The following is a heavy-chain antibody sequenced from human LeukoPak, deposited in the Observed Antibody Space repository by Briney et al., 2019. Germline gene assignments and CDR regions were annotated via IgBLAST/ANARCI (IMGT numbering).Heavy chain of an antibody. D-gene: IGHD3-22*01. V-gene: IGHV4-30-4*01. CDR2: IYYSGST. CDR3: ARDYDSSGYGSYNWFDP. Sequence: PSETLSLTCTVSGGSINSGDYYWSWIRQPPGKGLEWIGYIYYSGSTYYNPSLKSRVTISVDTSKNQFSLKLSSVTAADTAVYYCARDYDSSGYGSYNWFDPWGQGTLVTVSS. CDR1: GGSINSGDYY. J-gene: IGHJ5*02.